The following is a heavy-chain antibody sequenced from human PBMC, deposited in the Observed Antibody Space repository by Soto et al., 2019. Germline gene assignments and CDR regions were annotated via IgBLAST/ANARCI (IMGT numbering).Heavy chain of an antibody. V-gene: IGHV4-30-4*01. CDR2: TYYSGST. CDR1: CGSISSGDYY. D-gene: IGHD3-22*01. J-gene: IGHJ3*02. CDR3: ARALGYYYDSSGYYPDAFDI. Sequence: QVQLQESGPGLVKPSQTLSLTCTVSCGSISSGDYYGSGIRQPPGKGLEWIVYTYYSGSTYYNPSHKRRVTISVDTSKNKFSLQLSSVTAADTAVYYCARALGYYYDSSGYYPDAFDIWGKGTMVTVSS.